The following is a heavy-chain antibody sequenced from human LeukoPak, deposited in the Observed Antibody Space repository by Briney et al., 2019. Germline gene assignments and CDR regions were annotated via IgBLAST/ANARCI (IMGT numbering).Heavy chain of an antibody. CDR2: IYPGDSDT. J-gene: IGHJ5*02. V-gene: IGHV5-51*01. CDR1: GYSFTSYC. Sequence: TGESLKISCKGSGYSFTSYCIAWVRQMPGKGREWMGIIYPGDSDTRYSPSFQGQVTISADKSISTAYLQWSSLKASDTAMYYCARLIAVAANWFDPWGQGTLVTVSS. CDR3: ARLIAVAANWFDP. D-gene: IGHD6-19*01.